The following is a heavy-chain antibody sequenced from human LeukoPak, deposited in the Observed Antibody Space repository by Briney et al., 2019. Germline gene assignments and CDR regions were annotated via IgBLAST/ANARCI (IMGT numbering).Heavy chain of an antibody. CDR1: GSSFTSYW. CDR2: IYPGDSDT. Sequence: GASLQISCKGSGSSFTSYWIGWVRPMAGKGLEWMGIIYPGDSDTRYSPSFQGQVTISADKSISTAYLQWSSLKASDTAMYYCARLRAHYYYDSSGYGAFDIWGQGTMVTVSS. V-gene: IGHV5-51*01. J-gene: IGHJ3*02. CDR3: ARLRAHYYYDSSGYGAFDI. D-gene: IGHD3-22*01.